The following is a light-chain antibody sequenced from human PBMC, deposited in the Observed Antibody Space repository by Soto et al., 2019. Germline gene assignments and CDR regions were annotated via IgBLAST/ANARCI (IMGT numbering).Light chain of an antibody. CDR3: QQYGSSLYT. J-gene: IGKJ2*01. CDR2: GAS. V-gene: IGKV3-20*01. Sequence: EIVLTQSPGTLSLSPGERATLSCRASQSVSSSYLAWYQQKPGQAPRLLIYGASSRATGIPDRFSGSGSGTDFTLTISRLEPEDFVVYYCQQYGSSLYTSGQGTKLEIK. CDR1: QSVSSSY.